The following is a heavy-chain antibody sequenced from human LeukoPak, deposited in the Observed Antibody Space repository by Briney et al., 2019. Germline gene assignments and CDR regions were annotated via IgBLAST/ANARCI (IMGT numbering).Heavy chain of an antibody. CDR1: GGSISSNY. V-gene: IGHV4-59*08. D-gene: IGHD4-23*01. CDR2: IYYRGST. Sequence: SETLSLTCTVSGGSISSNYWSWIRQPPGKELVWFVCIYYRGSTNNKHAIKSRVTISVDTSKIQFSLKLSSVSAADAGVYYCARQGYNYGGNSGPPYFDYWGQGTLVTVSS. J-gene: IGHJ4*02. CDR3: ARQGYNYGGNSGPPYFDY.